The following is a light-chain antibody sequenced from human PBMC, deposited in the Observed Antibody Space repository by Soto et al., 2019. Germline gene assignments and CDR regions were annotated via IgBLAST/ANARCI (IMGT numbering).Light chain of an antibody. CDR3: SSYTSSSTLD. J-gene: IGLJ1*01. V-gene: IGLV2-14*01. Sequence: QSVLTQPASVSGSPGQSITISCTGTSSDVGGYNYVSWYQQHPGKAPKLMIYEVSNRPSGVSNRFSGSKSGNTASLTIYGLEAEDEADYYCSSYTSSSTLDFGTGTKLTVL. CDR1: SSDVGGYNY. CDR2: EVS.